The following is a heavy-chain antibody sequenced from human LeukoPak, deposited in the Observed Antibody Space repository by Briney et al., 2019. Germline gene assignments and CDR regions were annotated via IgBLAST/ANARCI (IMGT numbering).Heavy chain of an antibody. CDR3: AREDLEWFRASDI. V-gene: IGHV1-2*02. J-gene: IGHJ3*02. D-gene: IGHD3-3*01. Sequence: ASVKVSCKASGYTFTGYYMHWVRQAPGQGLEWMGWINPNSGGTNYAQKFQGRVTMTRDTSISTAYMELSRLRSDDTAVYYCAREDLEWFRASDIWGQGTMVTVSS. CDR1: GYTFTGYY. CDR2: INPNSGGT.